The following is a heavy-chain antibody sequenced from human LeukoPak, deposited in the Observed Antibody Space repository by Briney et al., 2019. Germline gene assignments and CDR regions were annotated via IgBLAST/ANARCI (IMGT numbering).Heavy chain of an antibody. CDR1: GGSFSGYY. CDR2: INHSGST. Sequence: SETLSLTCAVYGGSFSGYYWSWIRQPPGKGLEWIGEINHSGSTNYNPSLKSRVTISVDTSKNQFSLKLSSVTAADTAVYYCARAGIVVVVAATPRGVFDYWGQGTLVAVSS. D-gene: IGHD2-15*01. J-gene: IGHJ4*02. V-gene: IGHV4-34*01. CDR3: ARAGIVVVVAATPRGVFDY.